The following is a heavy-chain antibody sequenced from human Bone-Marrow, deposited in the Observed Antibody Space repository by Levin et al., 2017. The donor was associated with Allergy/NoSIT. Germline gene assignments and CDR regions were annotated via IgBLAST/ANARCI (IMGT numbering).Heavy chain of an antibody. CDR3: ARMRRGAWTYFVYDHFDY. V-gene: IGHV4-34*01. D-gene: IGHD3-9*01. J-gene: IGHJ4*02. CDR1: GGSFSGYY. CDR2: INHSGST. Sequence: PSETLSLTCAVYGGSFSGYYWSWIRQPPGKGLEWIGEINHSGSTNYNPSLKSRVTISVDTSKNQFSLKLSSVTAADTAVYYCARMRRGAWTYFVYDHFDYWGQGTLVTVSS.